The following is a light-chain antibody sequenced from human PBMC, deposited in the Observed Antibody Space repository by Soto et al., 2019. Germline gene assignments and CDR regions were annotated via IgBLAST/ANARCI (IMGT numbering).Light chain of an antibody. V-gene: IGLV1-47*01. CDR2: RNN. CDR1: DSNIGSKY. J-gene: IGLJ7*01. CDR3: AAWDSSLGGPA. Sequence: QSLLTQPPSASATPGQRVTISCSGSDSNIGSKYVYWYQQLPGTAPKLLMYRNNQRPSGVPDRFSGSKSGTSASLAINGLRSEDEADYYCAAWDSSLGGPAFGGGTQLTVL.